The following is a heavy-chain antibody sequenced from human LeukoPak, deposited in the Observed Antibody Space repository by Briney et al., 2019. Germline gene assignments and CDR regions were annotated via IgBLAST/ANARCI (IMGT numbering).Heavy chain of an antibody. CDR1: GGSLSSGDYY. D-gene: IGHD4-23*01. J-gene: IGHJ4*02. CDR2: IYYSGST. CDR3: ARDYGGNPDSSYFDY. Sequence: PSETLSLTCTVSGGSLSSGDYYWSWIPQPPGKGLEWIGYIYYSGSTYYNPSLKSRVTITVDTSKNQFSLKLSSVTAADTAVYYCARDYGGNPDSSYFDYWGQGALVTVSS. V-gene: IGHV4-30-4*08.